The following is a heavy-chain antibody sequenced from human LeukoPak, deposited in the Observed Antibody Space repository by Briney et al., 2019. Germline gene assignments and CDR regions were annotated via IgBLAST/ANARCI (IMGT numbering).Heavy chain of an antibody. J-gene: IGHJ4*02. CDR2: IGTAGDT. CDR1: GFTFSSYD. V-gene: IGHV3-13*01. CDR3: ARGPKPSYSSGWYLYYFDY. D-gene: IGHD6-19*01. Sequence: PGGSLRLSCAASGFTFSSYDMHWVRQATGKGLEWVSAIGTAGDTYYPGSVKGRFTISRENAKNSLYLQMNSLRAGDTAVYYCARGPKPSYSSGWYLYYFDYWGQGTLATVSS.